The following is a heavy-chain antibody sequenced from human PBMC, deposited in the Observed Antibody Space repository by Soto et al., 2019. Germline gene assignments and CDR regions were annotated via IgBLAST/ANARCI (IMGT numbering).Heavy chain of an antibody. CDR1: GFTFSGSA. CDR2: IRSKANNYAT. Sequence: DVQLVESGGGLVQPGGSLKLSCAASGFTFSGSAMRWVRQASGKGLEWVGRIRSKANNYATVYAASVKGRFTISRDDSKSTAYLQMNSLKTDDTAVYYCASSVTTPFDFWGLGTLVTVSS. J-gene: IGHJ4*02. D-gene: IGHD4-17*01. CDR3: ASSVTTPFDF. V-gene: IGHV3-73*02.